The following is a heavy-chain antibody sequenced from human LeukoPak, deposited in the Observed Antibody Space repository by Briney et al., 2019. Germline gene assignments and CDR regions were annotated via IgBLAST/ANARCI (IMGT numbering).Heavy chain of an antibody. D-gene: IGHD2-15*01. V-gene: IGHV1-69*01. CDR3: ASSYSDYYYYGMDV. CDR2: IIPIFGTA. Sequence: SVKVSCKASGGTFSSYAISWVRQAPGQGLEWMGGIIPIFGTANYAQKFQGRVTITADESTSTAYMELSSLRSEDTAVYYCASSYSDYYYYGMDVWGKGTTVTVSS. CDR1: GGTFSSYA. J-gene: IGHJ6*04.